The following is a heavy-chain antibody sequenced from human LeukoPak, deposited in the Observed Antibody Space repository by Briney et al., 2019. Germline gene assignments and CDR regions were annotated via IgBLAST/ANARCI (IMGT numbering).Heavy chain of an antibody. V-gene: IGHV3-9*01. Sequence: GRSLRLSCAASGFTFDDYAMHWVRQAPGKGLEWVSGISWNSGSIGYADSVKGRFTISRDNAKNSPYLQMNSLRAEDTALYYCAKLVDGYNYLDYWGQGTLVTVSS. D-gene: IGHD5-24*01. CDR1: GFTFDDYA. J-gene: IGHJ4*02. CDR3: AKLVDGYNYLDY. CDR2: ISWNSGSI.